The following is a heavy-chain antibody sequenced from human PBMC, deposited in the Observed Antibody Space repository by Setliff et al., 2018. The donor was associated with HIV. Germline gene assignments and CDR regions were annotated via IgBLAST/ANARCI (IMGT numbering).Heavy chain of an antibody. J-gene: IGHJ4*02. D-gene: IGHD3-10*01. V-gene: IGHV4-61*09. CDR1: GGSISSGSYY. Sequence: SETLSLTCTVSGGSISSGSYYWNWIRQPAGKGLEWIGHIYTSGTTNYNPSLKSRLTMSVDTSKNQVSLKLSSVTAADTAVYYCTRARGPEGYFDSWGQGTLVTVSS. CDR2: IYTSGTT. CDR3: TRARGPEGYFDS.